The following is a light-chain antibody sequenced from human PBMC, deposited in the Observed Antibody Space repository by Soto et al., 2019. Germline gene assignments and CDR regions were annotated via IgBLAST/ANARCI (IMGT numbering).Light chain of an antibody. V-gene: IGKV1-33*01. CDR3: QQYHDHVFT. Sequence: DTQMTQSPSSLSASVGDRVTISCRASQSISDYLNWYQQKSGKAPTLLIHEASNLEAGVPSRFSGSRSGTDFILTISNLQPEDVATYYCQQYHDHVFTFRQGTRLEIK. CDR2: EAS. J-gene: IGKJ5*01. CDR1: QSISDY.